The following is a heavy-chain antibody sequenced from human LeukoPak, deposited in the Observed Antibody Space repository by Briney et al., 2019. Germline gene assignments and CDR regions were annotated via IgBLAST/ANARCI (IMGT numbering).Heavy chain of an antibody. CDR2: IYSGGST. Sequence: GGSLRLSCAASGFTVSSNYMSWVRQAPGKGLEWVSVIYSGGSTYYADSVKGRFTISRDNSKNTLYLQMNSLRAEDTAVYYCASRKLVGATLFDYWGQGTLVTVSS. CDR3: ASRKLVGATLFDY. J-gene: IGHJ4*02. V-gene: IGHV3-66*01. D-gene: IGHD1-26*01. CDR1: GFTVSSNY.